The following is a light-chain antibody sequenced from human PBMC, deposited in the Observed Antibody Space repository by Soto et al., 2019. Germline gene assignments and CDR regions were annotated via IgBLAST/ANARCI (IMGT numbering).Light chain of an antibody. Sequence: VGTQSPATPSVFPGETATLCCRASQRVSSDLAWYQQRPGQAPRLLIYGASTRATGISARFRGSGSGTEFRLTISSLQSEDFATYYCQQYNTWHPIMVFGRGTKVEIK. CDR3: QQYNTWHPIMV. J-gene: IGKJ1*01. CDR2: GAS. V-gene: IGKV3-15*01. CDR1: QRVSSD.